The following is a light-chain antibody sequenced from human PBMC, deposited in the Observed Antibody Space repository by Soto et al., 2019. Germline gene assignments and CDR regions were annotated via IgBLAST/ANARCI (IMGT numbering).Light chain of an antibody. J-gene: IGKJ1*01. V-gene: IGKV3-15*01. CDR2: GAS. CDR3: QQLNDWPRT. Sequence: EIVMTQSPVTLSVSPGERATLFCRASQSVSSRLAWYQWKPGQAPRLLISGASTRATGVPARFSATGSGTEFTLTISSLQSEEYAVYYCQQLNDWPRTFGQGTKVEIK. CDR1: QSVSSR.